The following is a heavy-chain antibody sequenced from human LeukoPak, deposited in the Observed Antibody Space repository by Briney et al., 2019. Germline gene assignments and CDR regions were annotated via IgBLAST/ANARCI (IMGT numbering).Heavy chain of an antibody. D-gene: IGHD5-18*01. Sequence: SETLSLTCAVYGGSFSGYYWSWIRQPAGKGLEWIGRIYTSGSTNYNPSLKSRVTMSVDTSKNQFSLKLSSVTAADTAVYYCAREWWIQLWLHNFDYWGQGTLVTVSS. CDR3: AREWWIQLWLHNFDY. CDR2: IYTSGST. J-gene: IGHJ4*02. CDR1: GGSFSGYY. V-gene: IGHV4-4*07.